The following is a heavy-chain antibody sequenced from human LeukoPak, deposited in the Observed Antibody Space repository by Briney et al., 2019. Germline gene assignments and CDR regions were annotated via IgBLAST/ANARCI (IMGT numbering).Heavy chain of an antibody. CDR3: RGGGVDY. CDR2: IPYDGSNK. Sequence: PGRSLRLSCAASGFTFSSYAMHWVRQAPGKGLEWVAVIPYDGSNKYYADSVKGRFTISRDNSKNTLYLQMNSLRAEDTAVYYCRGGGVDYWGQGTLVTVSS. J-gene: IGHJ4*02. V-gene: IGHV3-30-3*01. CDR1: GFTFSSYA. D-gene: IGHD1-26*01.